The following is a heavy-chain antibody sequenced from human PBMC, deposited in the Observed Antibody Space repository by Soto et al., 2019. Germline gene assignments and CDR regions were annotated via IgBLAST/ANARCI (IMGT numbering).Heavy chain of an antibody. CDR3: AREGYYYDSSGSLDS. D-gene: IGHD3-22*01. J-gene: IGHJ1*01. CDR1: GYTFTGYY. CDR2: INPNSGGT. V-gene: IGHV1-2*02. Sequence: ASVKVSCKASGYTFTGYYMHWVRQAPGQGLEWMGWINPNSGGTNYAQKFQGRVTMTRDTSISTAYMELSRLRSDDTAVYYCAREGYYYDSSGSLDSWGQGTLVTVSS.